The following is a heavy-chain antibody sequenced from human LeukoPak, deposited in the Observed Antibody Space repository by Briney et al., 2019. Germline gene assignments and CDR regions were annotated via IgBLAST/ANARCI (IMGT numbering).Heavy chain of an antibody. V-gene: IGHV4-34*01. CDR3: ARPRLLYGSGPILV. Sequence: SETLSLTCAVYGGSFSGYSWTWIRQPPGKGLEWIGEMSHSGYPNYNPSLKSRVATSVDTSKNQFSLNLTSVTAADTAVYYCARPRLLYGSGPILVWGQGNLVTVSS. CDR2: MSHSGYP. J-gene: IGHJ4*02. CDR1: GGSFSGYS. D-gene: IGHD3-10*01.